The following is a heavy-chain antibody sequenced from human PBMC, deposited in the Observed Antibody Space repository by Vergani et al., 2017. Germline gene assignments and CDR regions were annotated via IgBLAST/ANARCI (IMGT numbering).Heavy chain of an antibody. CDR3: ARDLRLKGSGSKYYGMDV. CDR1: GGSISSYY. V-gene: IGHV4-59*01. D-gene: IGHD3-10*01. CDR2: IYYSGST. Sequence: QVQLQESGPGLVKPSETLSLTCTVSGGSISSYYWSWIRQPPGEGLEWIGYIYYSGSTNYNPSLKGRVTISVDTSKNQFSLKLSSVTAADTAVYYCARDLRLKGSGSKYYGMDVWGQGP. J-gene: IGHJ6*02.